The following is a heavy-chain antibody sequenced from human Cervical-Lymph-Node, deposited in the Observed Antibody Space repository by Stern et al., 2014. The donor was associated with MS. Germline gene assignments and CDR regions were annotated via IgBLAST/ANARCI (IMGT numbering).Heavy chain of an antibody. J-gene: IGHJ5*02. Sequence: QVQLQESGPGLVKPSETMSLTCTVSGASITNDYWAWIRQPPGNRLEWIAYISYTGSTNYNPSLKSRVTISLDTSKNQISLNLTSVTAADTAVYYCARLPFSWFDPWGQGTLVTVSS. CDR2: ISYTGST. CDR3: ARLPFSWFDP. D-gene: IGHD2/OR15-2a*01. V-gene: IGHV4-59*01. CDR1: GASITNDY.